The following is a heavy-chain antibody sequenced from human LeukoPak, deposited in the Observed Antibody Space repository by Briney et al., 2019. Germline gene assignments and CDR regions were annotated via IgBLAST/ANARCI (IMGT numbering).Heavy chain of an antibody. J-gene: IGHJ4*02. Sequence: GASVKVSCKASGYTFTGYYMHWVRQAPGQGLEWMGRINPNSGGTNYAQKFQGRVTMTRDTSISTAYMELSRLRSDNTAVYYCARVKMTTVTTYDYWGQGNLVTVSS. CDR3: ARVKMTTVTTYDY. CDR2: INPNSGGT. V-gene: IGHV1-2*06. D-gene: IGHD4-17*01. CDR1: GYTFTGYY.